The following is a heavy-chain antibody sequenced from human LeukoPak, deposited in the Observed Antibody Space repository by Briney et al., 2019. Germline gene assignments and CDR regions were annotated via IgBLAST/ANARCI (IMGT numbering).Heavy chain of an antibody. V-gene: IGHV3-74*01. CDR2: ISSDGTTT. J-gene: IGHJ4*02. CDR1: GFTFSSYW. CDR3: ARRGSYGDFDY. Sequence: GGSLRLSCAASGFTFSSYWMHWVRQAPGKGLLWVSHISSDGTTTSYADSVKGRFTISRDNAKNTLYLQMNSLRAEDTAVYYCARRGSYGDFDYWGQGTLVTVSS. D-gene: IGHD5-18*01.